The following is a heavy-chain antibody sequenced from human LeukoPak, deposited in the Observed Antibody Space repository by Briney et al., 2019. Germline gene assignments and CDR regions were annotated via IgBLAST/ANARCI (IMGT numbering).Heavy chain of an antibody. Sequence: GGSLRLSCGASGFIFRNAYMTWVRQAPGKGLEWVGRIKSNPDGGTADYGAAVKGRFTISGDDSRNILYLQLRNVRAEDTAVYYCTTLSYDVHYWGQGTLVTVSS. CDR3: TTLSYDVHY. CDR2: IKSNPDGGTA. CDR1: GFIFRNAY. D-gene: IGHD3-3*01. V-gene: IGHV3-15*01. J-gene: IGHJ4*02.